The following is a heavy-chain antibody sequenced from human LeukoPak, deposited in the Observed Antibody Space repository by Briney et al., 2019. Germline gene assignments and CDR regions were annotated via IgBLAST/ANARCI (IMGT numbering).Heavy chain of an antibody. J-gene: IGHJ4*02. CDR3: ARSELWFGESYFDY. D-gene: IGHD3-10*01. V-gene: IGHV1-18*04. CDR1: GYTFTSYG. CDR2: ISAYNGNT. Sequence: ASVKVSCKASGYTFTSYGISWVRQAPGQGLEWMGWISAYNGNTNYAQKLQGRVTMTTDTSTSTAYMELRSLRSDDTAVYYCARSELWFGESYFDYWGQGTLVTVSS.